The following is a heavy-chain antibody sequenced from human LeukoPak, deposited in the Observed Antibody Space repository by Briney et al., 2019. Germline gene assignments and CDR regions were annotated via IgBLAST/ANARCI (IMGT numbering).Heavy chain of an antibody. D-gene: IGHD6-19*01. CDR2: IKQDGSEK. J-gene: IGHJ4*02. V-gene: IGHV3-7*03. CDR3: AKTARIAVAGITRPYFDY. Sequence: GGSLRLSCAASGFTFSSYWMSWVRQAPGKGLEWVANIKQDGSEKYYVDSVKGRFTISRDNSKNTLYLQMNSLRAEDTAVYYCAKTARIAVAGITRPYFDYWGQGTLVTVSS. CDR1: GFTFSSYW.